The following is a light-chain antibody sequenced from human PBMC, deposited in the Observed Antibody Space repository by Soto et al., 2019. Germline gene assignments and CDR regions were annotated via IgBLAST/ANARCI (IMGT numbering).Light chain of an antibody. CDR1: QSFSSRP. J-gene: IGKJ1*01. CDR2: DAS. CDR3: QQYGSSPWT. V-gene: IGKV3-20*01. Sequence: EIVMTQSPGTLSLSPGERATLSCRASQSFSSRPLAWYQQKPGQAPRLLIYDASSRATGIPDRFSGSGSGTDFTLTISRLEPEDFAVYYCQQYGSSPWTFGQGTKVDIK.